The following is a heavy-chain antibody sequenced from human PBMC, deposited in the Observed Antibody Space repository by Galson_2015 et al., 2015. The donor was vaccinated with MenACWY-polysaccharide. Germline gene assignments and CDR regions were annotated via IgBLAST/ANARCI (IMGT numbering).Heavy chain of an antibody. CDR2: IGGSGLTT. V-gene: IGHV3-23*01. Sequence: SLRLSCAASGFTFGSYAMGWVRQAPGKGLEWVSSIGGSGLTTFYAESVKGRFTISRDNAQNILSLQMNSLSADDTARYFCAKVTEMASSRRPFDVWGQGTMATVSS. D-gene: IGHD5-24*01. CDR1: GFTFGSYA. CDR3: AKVTEMASSRRPFDV. J-gene: IGHJ3*01.